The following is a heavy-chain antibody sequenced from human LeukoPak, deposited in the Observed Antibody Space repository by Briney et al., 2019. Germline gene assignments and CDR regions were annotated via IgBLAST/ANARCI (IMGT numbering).Heavy chain of an antibody. CDR3: ARDPIVVVPAAIEGDDAFDI. V-gene: IGHV1-46*01. CDR1: GYTFTSYY. CDR2: INPSGGST. J-gene: IGHJ3*02. D-gene: IGHD2-2*01. Sequence: ASVKVSCKASGYTFTSYYMHWVRQAPGQGLEWMGIINPSGGSTSYAQKFQGRVTMTRDTSTSTVYMELSSLRSEDTAVYYCARDPIVVVPAAIEGDDAFDIWGQGTMVTVSS.